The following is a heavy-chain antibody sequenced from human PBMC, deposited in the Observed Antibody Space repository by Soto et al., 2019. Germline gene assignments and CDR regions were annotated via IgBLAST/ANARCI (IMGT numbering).Heavy chain of an antibody. CDR3: ARTGTAARDYYYYYGMDV. V-gene: IGHV4-39*01. Sequence: QLQLQESGPGLVKPSETLSLTCTVSGGSISSSSYYWGWIRQPPGKGLEWIGSIYYSGSTYYNPSLKSRVTISVDTSKNQFSLKLSSVTAADTAVYYCARTGTAARDYYYYYGMDVWGQGTTLTVSS. CDR1: GGSISSSSYY. D-gene: IGHD6-6*01. J-gene: IGHJ6*02. CDR2: IYYSGST.